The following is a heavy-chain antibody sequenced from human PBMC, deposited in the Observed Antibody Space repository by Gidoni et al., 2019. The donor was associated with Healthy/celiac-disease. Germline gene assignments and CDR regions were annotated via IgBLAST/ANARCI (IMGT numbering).Heavy chain of an antibody. CDR2: INHSGST. Sequence: VQLQQWGADLLKPSETLCLTCAGYGGSFSGYYWSWIRQPPGKGLEWIGEINHSGSTNYNPSHKSRVTISVDTSKNQFALKVSSVTAAETAVYYCARGPRVGXXXVWGKGNTVTVSS. V-gene: IGHV4-34*01. J-gene: IGHJ6*04. D-gene: IGHD1-26*01. CDR3: ARGPRVGXXXV. CDR1: GGSFSGYY.